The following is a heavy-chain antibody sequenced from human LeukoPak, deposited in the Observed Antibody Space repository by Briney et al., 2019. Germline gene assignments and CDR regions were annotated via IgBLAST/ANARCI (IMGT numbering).Heavy chain of an antibody. CDR2: IYHSGST. CDR3: ARGGYSGSYFPLNWFDP. D-gene: IGHD1-26*01. J-gene: IGHJ5*02. V-gene: IGHV4-4*02. CDR1: GGSISSSNW. Sequence: PSGTLSLTCAVSGGSISSSNWWSWVRQPPGKGLEWIGEIYHSGSTNYNPSLKSRVTISVDKSKNQFSLKLSSVTAADTAVYYCARGGYSGSYFPLNWFDPWGQGTLVTVSS.